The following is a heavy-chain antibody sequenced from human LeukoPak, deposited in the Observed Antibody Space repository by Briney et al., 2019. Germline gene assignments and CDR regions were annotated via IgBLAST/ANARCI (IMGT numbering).Heavy chain of an antibody. Sequence: GGSLRLSCAASGFTFSSYAMHWVRQAPGKGLEWVAVISYDGSNKYYADSVKGRFTITRDNSKNTLYLQMNSLRAEDTAVYYCARAPYCSGGSCFLLRWFDPWGQGTLVTVSS. CDR2: ISYDGSNK. D-gene: IGHD2-15*01. CDR1: GFTFSSYA. J-gene: IGHJ5*02. CDR3: ARAPYCSGGSCFLLRWFDP. V-gene: IGHV3-30-3*01.